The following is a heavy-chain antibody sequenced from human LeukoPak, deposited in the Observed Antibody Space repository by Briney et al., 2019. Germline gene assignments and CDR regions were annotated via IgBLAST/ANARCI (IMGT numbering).Heavy chain of an antibody. V-gene: IGHV4-39*07. CDR2: IYYSGGT. CDR1: GGSISSSSYY. D-gene: IGHD6-6*01. Sequence: SETLSLTCTVSGGSISSSSYYWGWIRQTPGKGLEWIGTIYYSGGTYYNPSLKSRVTMSVDTSKNQFSLKLSSVTAADTAVYYCARGKYSTSSEVGGWFDPWGQGTLVTVSS. J-gene: IGHJ5*02. CDR3: ARGKYSTSSEVGGWFDP.